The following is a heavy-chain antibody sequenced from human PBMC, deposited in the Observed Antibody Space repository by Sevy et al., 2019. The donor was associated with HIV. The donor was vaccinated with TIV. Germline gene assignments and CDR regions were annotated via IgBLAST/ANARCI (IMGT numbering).Heavy chain of an antibody. J-gene: IGHJ3*02. Sequence: GGSLRLSCAASQFTFSSYAMSWVRQAPGKGLEWVSSISGSGGETYYADSVKGRFTISRDKSKNTLYLQMNGLRAEDTAVYYCAKDMIVVVGEALDIWGQGTMVTVSS. D-gene: IGHD3-22*01. V-gene: IGHV3-23*01. CDR3: AKDMIVVVGEALDI. CDR1: QFTFSSYA. CDR2: ISGSGGET.